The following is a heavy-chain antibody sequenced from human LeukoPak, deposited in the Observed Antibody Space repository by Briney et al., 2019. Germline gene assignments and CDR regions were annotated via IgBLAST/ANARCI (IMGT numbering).Heavy chain of an antibody. D-gene: IGHD5-12*01. Sequence: GASVKVSCKASGYTFTRHGISWVRQAPGQGLEWMGWISAYNGNTNYAQKVQGRVTMTTDTSTSTTYMELRSLRSDDTAVYYCASSGYDQGIYYAMDVWGQGTTVTVSS. CDR3: ASSGYDQGIYYAMDV. J-gene: IGHJ6*02. CDR1: GYTFTRHG. CDR2: ISAYNGNT. V-gene: IGHV1-18*01.